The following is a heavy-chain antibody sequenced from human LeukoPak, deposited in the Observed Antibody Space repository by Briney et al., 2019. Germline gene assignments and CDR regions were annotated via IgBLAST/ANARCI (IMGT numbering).Heavy chain of an antibody. Sequence: QAGGSLRLSCAASGFTFSNYWMSWVRQAPGKGLEWVANIKQDGSEKYYVDSVKGRFTISRDNAKNSLYLQMNSLRAEDTAVYYCARIRIRDYGPFDYWGQGTLVTVSS. J-gene: IGHJ4*02. CDR2: IKQDGSEK. V-gene: IGHV3-7*01. CDR3: ARIRIRDYGPFDY. D-gene: IGHD4-17*01. CDR1: GFTFSNYW.